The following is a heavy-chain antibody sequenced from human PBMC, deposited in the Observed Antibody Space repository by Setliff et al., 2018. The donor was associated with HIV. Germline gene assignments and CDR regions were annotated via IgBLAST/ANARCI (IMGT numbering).Heavy chain of an antibody. CDR1: GYTFTNYW. D-gene: IGHD6-19*01. CDR2: INAANGNT. Sequence: PGESLKISCKASGYTFTNYWIGWVRQAPGQRLEWMGWINAANGNTKYSQKFQGRVTISRDTSASTVYMELNSLRSEDTAIYYCARDIGSVWHNWFDPWGQGTLVTVSS. V-gene: IGHV1-3*01. J-gene: IGHJ5*02. CDR3: ARDIGSVWHNWFDP.